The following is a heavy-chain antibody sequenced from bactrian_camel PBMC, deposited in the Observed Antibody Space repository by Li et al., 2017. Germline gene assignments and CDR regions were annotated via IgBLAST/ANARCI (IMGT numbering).Heavy chain of an antibody. V-gene: IGHV3S54*01. CDR3: AAVLGYGGSWCLGS. CDR1: GYRANTNR. Sequence: HVQLVESGGGLVQAGGSLRLSCTASGYRANTNRMGWFRQAPGKEREGVAAISHTLGSTQYADSVKGRFTISRDNAKKTLYLQMNSLKTEDTAVYYCAAVLGYGGSWCLGSWGQGTQVTVS. D-gene: IGHD6*01. CDR2: ISHTLGST. J-gene: IGHJ6*01.